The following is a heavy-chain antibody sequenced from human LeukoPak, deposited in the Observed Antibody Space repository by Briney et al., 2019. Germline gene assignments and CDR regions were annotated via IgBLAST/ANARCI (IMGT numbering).Heavy chain of an antibody. CDR2: ILYSGST. CDR1: GGSISSYY. D-gene: IGHD1-26*01. Sequence: PSETLSLTCTVSGGSISSYYWSWIRQSPGKGLEWIGYILYSGSTNYNPSLKSRVTISVDTSKNQFSPKLSSVTAADTAVYYCAREKWELLPIFDYWGQGTLVTVSS. V-gene: IGHV4-59*01. CDR3: AREKWELLPIFDY. J-gene: IGHJ4*02.